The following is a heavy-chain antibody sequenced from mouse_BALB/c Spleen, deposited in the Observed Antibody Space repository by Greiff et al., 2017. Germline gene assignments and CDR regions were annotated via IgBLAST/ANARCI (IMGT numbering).Heavy chain of an antibody. CDR3: TRDGNYRAWFAY. CDR1: GYTFTSYY. D-gene: IGHD2-1*01. J-gene: IGHJ3*01. CDR2: INPSNGGT. V-gene: IGHV1S81*02. Sequence: QVQLQQSGAELVKPGASVKLSCKASGYTFTSYYMYWVKQRPGQGLEWIGEINPSNGGTNFNEKFKSKATLTVDKSSSTAYMQLSSLTSEDSAVYYCTRDGNYRAWFAYWGQGTLVTVSA.